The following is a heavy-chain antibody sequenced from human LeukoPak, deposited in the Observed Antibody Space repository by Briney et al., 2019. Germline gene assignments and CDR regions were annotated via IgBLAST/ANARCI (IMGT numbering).Heavy chain of an antibody. CDR1: GGSISSYY. CDR3: ARWGYYDSSGYLDY. D-gene: IGHD3-22*01. Sequence: PSETLSLTCTVSGGSISSYYWSWIRQPPGKGLEWIRYIYYSGSTNYNPSLKSRVTISVDTSKNQFSLKLSSVTAADTAVYCCARWGYYDSSGYLDYWGQGTLVTVSS. J-gene: IGHJ4*02. V-gene: IGHV4-59*01. CDR2: IYYSGST.